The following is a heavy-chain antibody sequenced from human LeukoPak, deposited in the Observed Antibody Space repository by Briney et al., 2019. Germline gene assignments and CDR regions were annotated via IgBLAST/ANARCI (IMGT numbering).Heavy chain of an antibody. Sequence: SETLSLTCTVSGGSISSYYWSWIRQPPGKGLEWIGYIYYSGSTNYNPSLKSRVTISVDTSKNQFSLKLSSVTAADTAVYYCARGPPYYYDSSGYLDAFDIWGQGTMVTVSS. CDR1: GGSISSYY. V-gene: IGHV4-59*01. D-gene: IGHD3-22*01. CDR3: ARGPPYYYDSSGYLDAFDI. CDR2: IYYSGST. J-gene: IGHJ3*02.